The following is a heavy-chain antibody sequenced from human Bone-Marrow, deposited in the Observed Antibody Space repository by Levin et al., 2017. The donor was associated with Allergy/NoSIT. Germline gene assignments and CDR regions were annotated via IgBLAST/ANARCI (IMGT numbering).Heavy chain of an antibody. D-gene: IGHD3-22*01. V-gene: IGHV1-69*13. CDR1: GGTFSSYA. Sequence: SVKVSCKASGGTFSSYAISWVRQAPGQGLEWMGGIIPIFGTANYAQKFQGRVTITADESTSTAYMELSSLRSEDTAVYYCARGLGYYYDSRGPGAFGIWGQGTMVTGSS. J-gene: IGHJ3*02. CDR2: IIPIFGTA. CDR3: ARGLGYYYDSRGPGAFGI.